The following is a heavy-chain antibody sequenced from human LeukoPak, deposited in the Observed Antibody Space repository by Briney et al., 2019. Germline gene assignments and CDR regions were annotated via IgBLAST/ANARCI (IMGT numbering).Heavy chain of an antibody. Sequence: GGSLRLSCTASGFTVSSNYMTWVRQAPGKGLEWVSVIYSGGSTYYADSVKGRFTISRDNSKNTLYLQMNSLRAEDTAVYYCAKTVYCSGGSCYSSGYFQHWGQGTLVTVSS. CDR2: IYSGGST. CDR1: GFTVSSNY. D-gene: IGHD2-15*01. CDR3: AKTVYCSGGSCYSSGYFQH. V-gene: IGHV3-66*01. J-gene: IGHJ1*01.